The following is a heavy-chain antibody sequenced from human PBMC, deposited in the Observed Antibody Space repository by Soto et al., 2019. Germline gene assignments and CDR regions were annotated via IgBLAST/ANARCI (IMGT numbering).Heavy chain of an antibody. CDR2: IYYSGST. V-gene: IGHV4-31*03. J-gene: IGHJ2*01. D-gene: IGHD1-26*01. CDR3: ARVEVGATRLWYFDL. Sequence: QVQLQESGPGLVKPSQTLSLTCTVSGGSISSGGYYWSWIRQHPGKGLEWIGYIYYSGSTYYNPSLRSRVTISVDTSKNQFAKKMRSVTAADTAVYYCARVEVGATRLWYFDLWGRGTLVTVSS. CDR1: GGSISSGGYY.